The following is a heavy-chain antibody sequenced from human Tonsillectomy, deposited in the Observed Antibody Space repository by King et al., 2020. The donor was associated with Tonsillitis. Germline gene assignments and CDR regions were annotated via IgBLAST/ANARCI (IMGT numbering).Heavy chain of an antibody. CDR1: GYTFTGYY. J-gene: IGHJ4*02. CDR3: ARDLLEAVAVYFFAY. V-gene: IGHV1-2*04. D-gene: IGHD6-19*01. CDR2: INPNSGDT. Sequence: VQLVESGAEVKKPGASVKVSCKASGYTFTGYYMHWLRQAPGQGLEWMGWINPNSGDTNYAQKFQGSVTMTRDTSIGTAYMELNSLTSDATAVYYCARDLLEAVAVYFFAYWGQGTLVTVSS.